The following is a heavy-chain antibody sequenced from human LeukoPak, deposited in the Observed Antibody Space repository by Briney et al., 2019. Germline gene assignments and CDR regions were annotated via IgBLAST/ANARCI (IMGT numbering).Heavy chain of an antibody. D-gene: IGHD6-19*01. Sequence: SVKVSCKASGGTFSSYAISWVRQAPGQGLEWMGGIIPIFGTANYAQKFQGRVTITADKSTSTAYMELSSLRSEDTAVYYCARDGRDSSGWYGYYYYYYMDVWGKGTTVTVSS. V-gene: IGHV1-69*06. CDR3: ARDGRDSSGWYGYYYYYYMDV. CDR1: GGTFSSYA. CDR2: IIPIFGTA. J-gene: IGHJ6*03.